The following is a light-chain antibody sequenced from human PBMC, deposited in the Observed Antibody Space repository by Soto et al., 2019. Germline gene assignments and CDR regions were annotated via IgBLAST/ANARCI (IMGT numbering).Light chain of an antibody. J-gene: IGKJ4*01. CDR1: QSVNNF. CDR2: DAS. V-gene: IGKV3-20*01. Sequence: EVVLTQSPATLSLSPGDRATLSCRASQSVNNFLAWYQQKPGQTPRLLIYDASKRATGIPGRFSGSGSGTDFTLSISRLEPEDFAVYYCQQYGSLPLTFGGGTKVDIK. CDR3: QQYGSLPLT.